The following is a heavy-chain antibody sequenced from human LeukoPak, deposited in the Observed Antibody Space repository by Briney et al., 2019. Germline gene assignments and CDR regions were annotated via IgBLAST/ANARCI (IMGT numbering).Heavy chain of an antibody. J-gene: IGHJ4*02. Sequence: GAPLRLSCAASGFTFSSYAMSWVRQAPGKGLEWVSAISGSGGSTYYADSVKGRFTISRDNSKNTLYLQMNSLRAEDTAVYYCAKDRYVAAVAVTLFDYWGQGTLVTVSS. V-gene: IGHV3-23*01. CDR2: ISGSGGST. D-gene: IGHD6-19*01. CDR1: GFTFSSYA. CDR3: AKDRYVAAVAVTLFDY.